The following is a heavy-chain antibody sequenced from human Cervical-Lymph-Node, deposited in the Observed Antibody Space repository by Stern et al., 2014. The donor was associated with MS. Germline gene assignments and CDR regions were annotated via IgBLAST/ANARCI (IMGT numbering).Heavy chain of an antibody. Sequence: QVQLVQSGAEVKKPGSSVKVSCKASGGTFSSYVISWVRQAPGQGLEWMGGIIPIFGTANYAQKFQGRVTITADKSTSTAYMELSSLRSEDTAVYYCARESSPYYDSSARLYYFDSWGQGTLVTVSS. CDR3: ARESSPYYDSSARLYYFDS. CDR1: GGTFSSYV. D-gene: IGHD3-22*01. V-gene: IGHV1-69*06. CDR2: IIPIFGTA. J-gene: IGHJ4*02.